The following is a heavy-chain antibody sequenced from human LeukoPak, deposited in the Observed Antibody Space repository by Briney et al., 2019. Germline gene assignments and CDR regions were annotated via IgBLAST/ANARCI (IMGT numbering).Heavy chain of an antibody. V-gene: IGHV3-23*01. D-gene: IGHD2-15*01. CDR2: ISGSGGST. CDR1: GFTFSSYA. J-gene: IGHJ6*02. Sequence: PGGSLRLSCAASGFTFSSYAMNWVRQAPGKGLEWVSAISGSGGSTYYADSVKGRFTISRDNSKNTLYLQMNSLRAEDTAVYYCASHGQGYCSGGSCYRYYYYYGMDVWGQGTTVTVSS. CDR3: ASHGQGYCSGGSCYRYYYYYGMDV.